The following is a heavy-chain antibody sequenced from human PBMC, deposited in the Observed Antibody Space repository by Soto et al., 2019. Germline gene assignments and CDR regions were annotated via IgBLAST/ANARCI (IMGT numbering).Heavy chain of an antibody. V-gene: IGHV4-30-2*01. D-gene: IGHD4-17*01. CDR3: ARAHYGDYGYGMDV. Sequence: QLQLQESGSGLVKPSQTLSLTCAVSGGSISSGGYSWSWIRQPPGKGLEWIGYIYHGGYTYYNPSLTSRVTISVDRSKNQFSLKLSSVTAADTAVYYCARAHYGDYGYGMDVWGQGTTVTVSS. CDR1: GGSISSGGYS. J-gene: IGHJ6*02. CDR2: IYHGGYT.